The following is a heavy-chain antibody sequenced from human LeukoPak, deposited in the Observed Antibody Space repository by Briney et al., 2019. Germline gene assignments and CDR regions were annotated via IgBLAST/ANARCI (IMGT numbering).Heavy chain of an antibody. V-gene: IGHV4-31*11. CDR2: IYYSGST. CDR3: ARDVPPPHAFDI. Sequence: SETLSLTCAVYGGSFSGYYWSWIRQHPGKGLEWIGYIYYSGSTYYNPSLKSRVTISVDTSKNQFSLKLSSVTAADTAVYYCARDVPPPHAFDIWGQGTMVTVSS. J-gene: IGHJ3*02. CDR1: GGSFSGYY.